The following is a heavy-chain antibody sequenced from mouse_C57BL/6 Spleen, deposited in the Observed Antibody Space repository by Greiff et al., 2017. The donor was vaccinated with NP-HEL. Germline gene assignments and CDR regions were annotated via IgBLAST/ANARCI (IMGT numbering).Heavy chain of an antibody. D-gene: IGHD3-2*02. J-gene: IGHJ3*01. CDR1: GYTFTSYW. Sequence: QVQLQQSGAELAKPGASVKLSCKASGYTFTSYWMHWVKQRPGQGLEWIGYINPSSGYTKYNQKFKDKATSTADKSSSTAYMQLSSLTYEDSAVYYCARLAAQATGSWFAYWGQGTLVTVSA. CDR2: INPSSGYT. V-gene: IGHV1-7*01. CDR3: ARLAAQATGSWFAY.